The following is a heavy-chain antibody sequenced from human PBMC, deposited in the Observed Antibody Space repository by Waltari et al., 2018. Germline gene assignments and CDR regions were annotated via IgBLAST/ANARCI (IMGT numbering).Heavy chain of an antibody. Sequence: RLQLQESGPGLVKPSETLSLTCTVSGGSISSSSYYWGWIRQPPGKGLEWIGSSYYSGRTYYNPYLKSRVTRSVDTSKKQFPLKLSSVTAADTAVYYCARDRRDWFDPWGQGTLVTVSS. CDR3: ARDRRDWFDP. J-gene: IGHJ5*02. CDR1: GGSISSSSYY. V-gene: IGHV4-39*06. CDR2: SYYSGRT.